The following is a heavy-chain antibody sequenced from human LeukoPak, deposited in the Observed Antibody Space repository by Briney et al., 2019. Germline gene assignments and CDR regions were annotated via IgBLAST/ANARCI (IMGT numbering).Heavy chain of an antibody. D-gene: IGHD5-18*01. CDR3: ASPRGYSYGWYYFDH. CDR1: GYSISSGYY. Sequence: PSETLSLTCAVSGYSISSGYYWGWIRQPPGNGLEWIGEINHSGSTNYNPSLKSRVTISVDTSKNQFSLKLSSVTAADTAVYYCASPRGYSYGWYYFDHWGQGTLVTVSS. CDR2: INHSGST. J-gene: IGHJ4*02. V-gene: IGHV4-38-2*01.